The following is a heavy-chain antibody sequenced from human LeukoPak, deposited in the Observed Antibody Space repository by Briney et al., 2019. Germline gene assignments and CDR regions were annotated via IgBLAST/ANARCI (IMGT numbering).Heavy chain of an antibody. CDR2: TYYSGST. D-gene: IGHD3-22*01. J-gene: IGHJ3*02. CDR1: GGSISSGDYY. CDR3: ARRPLSDTMIVAPKAAFDI. V-gene: IGHV4-30-4*08. Sequence: SQTLSLTCTVSGGSISSGDYYWSWIRQPPGKGLEWIGYTYYSGSTYYNPSLKSRVTISVDTSKNQFSLKLSSVTAADTAVYYCARRPLSDTMIVAPKAAFDIWGQGTMVTVSS.